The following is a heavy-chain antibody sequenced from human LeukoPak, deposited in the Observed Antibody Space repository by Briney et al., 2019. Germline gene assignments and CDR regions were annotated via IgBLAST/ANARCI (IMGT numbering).Heavy chain of an antibody. CDR1: GFTLSSNG. CDR2: IRFDGSNT. CDR3: AKAGGSSWAVLDY. Sequence: GGSLRLSCAASGFTLSSNGMHWVRQAPGKGLEWVAFIRFDGSNTYYADSVKGRLTISRDTSKNTLYLQMDSLRPEDTAVYYCAKAGGSSWAVLDYWGQGTLVTVSS. J-gene: IGHJ4*02. D-gene: IGHD6-13*01. V-gene: IGHV3-30*02.